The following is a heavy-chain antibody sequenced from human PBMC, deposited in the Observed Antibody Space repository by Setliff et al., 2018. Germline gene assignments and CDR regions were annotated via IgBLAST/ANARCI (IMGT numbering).Heavy chain of an antibody. J-gene: IGHJ6*04. V-gene: IGHV4-4*07. CDR2: VYSNVGT. CDR3: ARMSGFLYIDV. Sequence: PSETLSLTCTVSGGSISTYYWSWIRQPAGKGLEWIGRVYSNVGTNFNPSLKSRVTISLDTSKNQFSLKLSSVTAADTAVYYCARMSGFLYIDVWGKGTKVTVSS. CDR1: GGSISTYY. D-gene: IGHD3-3*01.